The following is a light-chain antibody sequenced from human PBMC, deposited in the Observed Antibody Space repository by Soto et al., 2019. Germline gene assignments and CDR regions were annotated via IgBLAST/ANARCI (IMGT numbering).Light chain of an antibody. Sequence: DIQLTQPPSSLSASVGDRVTITCRASQSITSYLNWYKQKPGKAPKLLIYAASTLQTGVPSRFRGSGSGTDFTLTIGSLQPGDFTVYFWQQSYTTPRTFGQGTRV. CDR1: QSITSY. J-gene: IGKJ1*01. CDR3: QQSYTTPRT. V-gene: IGKV1-39*01. CDR2: AAS.